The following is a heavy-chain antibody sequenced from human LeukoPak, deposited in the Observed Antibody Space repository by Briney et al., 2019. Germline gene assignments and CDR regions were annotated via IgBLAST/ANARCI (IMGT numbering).Heavy chain of an antibody. CDR3: ARDRGSYSGYDLDY. V-gene: IGHV3-66*01. CDR2: IYSGGST. CDR1: GYTFTSYY. J-gene: IGHJ4*02. D-gene: IGHD5-12*01. Sequence: SCKASGYTFTSYYMHWVRQAPGKGLEWVSVIYSGGSTYYADSVKGRFTISRDNSKNTLYLQMNSLRAEDTAVYYCARDRGSYSGYDLDYWGQGTLVTVSS.